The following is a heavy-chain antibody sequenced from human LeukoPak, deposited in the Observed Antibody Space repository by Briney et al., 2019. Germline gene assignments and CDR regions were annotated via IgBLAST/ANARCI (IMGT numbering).Heavy chain of an antibody. D-gene: IGHD1-26*01. Sequence: PRGSLRLSCAASGFTFSSYSMNWVRQAPGKGLEWVSSISSSSSYIYYADSVKGRFTISRDNAKNSLYLQMNSLRAEDTAVYYCARDAGATGNYWGQGTLVTVSS. J-gene: IGHJ4*02. CDR2: ISSSSSYI. CDR3: ARDAGATGNY. CDR1: GFTFSSYS. V-gene: IGHV3-21*01.